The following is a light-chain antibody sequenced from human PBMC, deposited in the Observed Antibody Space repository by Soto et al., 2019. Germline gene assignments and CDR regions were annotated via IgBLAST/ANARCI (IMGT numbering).Light chain of an antibody. J-gene: IGKJ2*01. Sequence: DIQLTQSTSFLSASVGDRVTITCRASQGINIFLAWFQQKPGKAPNLLISAASTLQSGVPSRFSGSGSETEFTLTITSLQPEDSATYYCQQYNNWPYTFGKGTKVDIK. CDR1: QGINIF. CDR3: QQYNNWPYT. CDR2: AAS. V-gene: IGKV1-9*01.